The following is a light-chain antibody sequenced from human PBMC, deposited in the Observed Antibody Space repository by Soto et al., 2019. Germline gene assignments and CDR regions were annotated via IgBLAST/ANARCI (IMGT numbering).Light chain of an antibody. CDR1: SSDVGGYDY. CDR2: DVS. J-gene: IGLJ1*01. CDR3: SSYTSSSTLEV. Sequence: HSALTQPASVSGSPGQSITISCTGTSSDVGGYDYVSWFQQHPGRAPKLMIYDVSYRPSGVSNRFSGSKSGNTASLTISGLQAEDEADYYCSSYTSSSTLEVFGTGTKVTVL. V-gene: IGLV2-14*01.